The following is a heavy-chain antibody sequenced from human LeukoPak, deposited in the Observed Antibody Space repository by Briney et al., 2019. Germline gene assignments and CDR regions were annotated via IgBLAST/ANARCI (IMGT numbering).Heavy chain of an antibody. Sequence: GGSLRLSCAASGFTFSSYEMNWVRQAPGKGLEWVSYISSSGSTIYYADSVKGRFTISRDNAKNSLYLQMNSLRAEDTAVYYCARALGDQPDYYYGMDVWGQGTTVTVSS. CDR1: GFTFSSYE. V-gene: IGHV3-48*03. J-gene: IGHJ6*02. D-gene: IGHD2-2*01. CDR3: ARALGDQPDYYYGMDV. CDR2: ISSSGSTI.